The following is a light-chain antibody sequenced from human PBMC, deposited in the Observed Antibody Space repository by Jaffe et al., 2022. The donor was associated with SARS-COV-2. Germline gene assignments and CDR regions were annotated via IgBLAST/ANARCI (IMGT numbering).Light chain of an antibody. CDR3: QQRASWPST. J-gene: IGKJ4*01. Sequence: VLTQSPDTLSLSPGERATLSCRASQSVRSYLMWYQQKPGQAPRLLIYDASNRATGIPARFSGSGYGTDFTLTISSLEPEDFAVYYCQQRASWPSTFGGGSRVEI. CDR1: QSVRSY. V-gene: IGKV3-11*01. CDR2: DAS.